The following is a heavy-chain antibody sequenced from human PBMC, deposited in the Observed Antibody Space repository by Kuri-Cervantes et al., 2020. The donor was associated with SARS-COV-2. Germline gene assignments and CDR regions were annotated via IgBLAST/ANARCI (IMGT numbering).Heavy chain of an antibody. J-gene: IGHJ3*02. CDR1: GYSISSGYY. CDR2: IYHSGST. Sequence: GSLRLSCAVSGYSISSGYYWGWIRQPPGKGLEWIGSIYHSGSTYYNPSLKSRVTISVDTFKNQFSLKLSSVTAADTAVYYCARALKGQIDASDIWGQGTMVTVSS. V-gene: IGHV4-38-2*01. CDR3: ARALKGQIDASDI.